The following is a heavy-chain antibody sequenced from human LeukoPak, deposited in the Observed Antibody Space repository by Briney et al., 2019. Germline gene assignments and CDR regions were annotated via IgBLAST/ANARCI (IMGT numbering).Heavy chain of an antibody. V-gene: IGHV4-59*01. CDR3: ARGAWYSSSWYEYFQH. D-gene: IGHD6-13*01. J-gene: IGHJ1*01. CDR1: GGSISSYY. CDR2: IYYSGSN. Sequence: SETLSLTCTVSGGSISSYYWSWMRQPPGKGLEWIGYIYYSGSNNYNPSLKSRVTISVDTSKNQVSLKLTSVTAADTAVYYCARGAWYSSSWYEYFQHWGQGTLVTVSS.